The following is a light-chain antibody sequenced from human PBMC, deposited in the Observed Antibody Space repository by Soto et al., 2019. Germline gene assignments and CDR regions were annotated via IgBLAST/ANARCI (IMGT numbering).Light chain of an antibody. CDR3: SSYTSSSTPLV. V-gene: IGLV2-14*01. CDR2: DVT. Sequence: QSVLTQPASVSGSPGQSITISCTGTSNEFGGYNYVSWYQQHPGKAPKLMIYDVTNRPSGVSNRFSGSKSGNTASLTISGLQAEDEADYYCSSYTSSSTPLVFGGGTQLTVL. J-gene: IGLJ3*02. CDR1: SNEFGGYNY.